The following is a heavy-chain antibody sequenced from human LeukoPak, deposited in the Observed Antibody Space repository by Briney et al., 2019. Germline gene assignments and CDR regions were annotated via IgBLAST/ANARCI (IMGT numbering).Heavy chain of an antibody. J-gene: IGHJ4*02. CDR2: VHLDGRT. D-gene: IGHD3-22*01. Sequence: PSETLSLTCGVSGGSVINTNWWTWVRQPPGKGLEWIGEVHLDGRTNYNPSLESRLTMSVDVSENQVSLKLTSVTAADTAVYYCARGYYHSSGYYPGYHFDCWGQGTLVTVSS. V-gene: IGHV4-4*02. CDR3: ARGYYHSSGYYPGYHFDC. CDR1: GGSVINTNW.